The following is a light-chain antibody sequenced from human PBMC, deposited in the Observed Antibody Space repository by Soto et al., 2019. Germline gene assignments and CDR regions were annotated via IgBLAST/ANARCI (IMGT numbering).Light chain of an antibody. CDR1: RSNIESNT. V-gene: IGLV1-44*01. J-gene: IGLJ3*02. CDR2: SNN. CDR3: QSFDSSVSGSGV. Sequence: QSVLTQPPSASGTPGQRVAISCSGSRSNIESNTVNWYQQLPGAAPKLLIFSNNQRPSGVPDRFSGSKSGTSASLAIIGLQAEDEADYYCQSFDSSVSGSGVFGGGTKLTVL.